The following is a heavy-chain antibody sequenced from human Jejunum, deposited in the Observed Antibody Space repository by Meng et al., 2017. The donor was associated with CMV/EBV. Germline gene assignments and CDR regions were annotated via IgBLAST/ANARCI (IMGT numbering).Heavy chain of an antibody. CDR1: GGTFSRYI. D-gene: IGHD5-18*01. CDR3: AVLVDTAMVTRDY. V-gene: IGHV1-69*02. Sequence: SGGTFSRYIISWVRQAPGQGLEWMGRIIPMVGRPNYAQKFQGRVTISADKFTSTAYMEVSSLRSEDTAVYFCAVLVDTAMVTRDYWGQGTLVTISS. CDR2: IIPMVGRP. J-gene: IGHJ4*02.